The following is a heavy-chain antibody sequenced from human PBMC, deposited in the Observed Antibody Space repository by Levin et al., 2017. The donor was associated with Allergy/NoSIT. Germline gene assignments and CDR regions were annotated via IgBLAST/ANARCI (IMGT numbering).Heavy chain of an antibody. CDR3: ARVGSGSSHFSVVDY. D-gene: IGHD1-26*01. CDR1: GFTFSSFG. V-gene: IGHV3-30*04. Sequence: GGSLRLSCAASGFTFSSFGMHWVRQAPGNGLEWVAVLSHDGTYDNYADSVRGRFTISRDNSKNTLYLQMDSLRSEDTAVYYCARVGSGSSHFSVVDYWGQGTLVTVSS. CDR2: LSHDGTYD. J-gene: IGHJ4*02.